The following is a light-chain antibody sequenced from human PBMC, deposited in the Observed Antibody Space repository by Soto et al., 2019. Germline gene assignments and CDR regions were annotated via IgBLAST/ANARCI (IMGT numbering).Light chain of an antibody. Sequence: EIVLTQSPGTLSLSPGERATLSCRASQSVSSSYVAWYQQKPGQAPRLLIYGASSRATGIPDRFSGSGSGTDFTLTISRLEPEDFAVYYCQQYGSSPVTFGQGTKLEIK. CDR3: QQYGSSPVT. CDR2: GAS. V-gene: IGKV3-20*01. CDR1: QSVSSSY. J-gene: IGKJ2*01.